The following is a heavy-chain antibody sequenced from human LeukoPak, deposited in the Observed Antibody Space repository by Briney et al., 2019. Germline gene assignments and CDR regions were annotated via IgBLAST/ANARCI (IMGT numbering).Heavy chain of an antibody. J-gene: IGHJ5*02. CDR1: GGSISSSSYY. CDR2: IYYSGST. D-gene: IGHD2-2*02. Sequence: SETLSLTCTVSGGSISSSSYYWGWIRQPPGKGLEWIGYIYYSGSTNYNPSLKSRVTISIDTSKNQFSLKLSSVTAADTAVYYCARDRPGRYCSTISCYSASPFDPWGQGTLVTVSS. CDR3: ARDRPGRYCSTISCYSASPFDP. V-gene: IGHV4-61*01.